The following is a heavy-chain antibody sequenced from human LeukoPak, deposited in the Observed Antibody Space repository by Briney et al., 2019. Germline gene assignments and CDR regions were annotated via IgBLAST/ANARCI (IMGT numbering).Heavy chain of an antibody. J-gene: IGHJ4*02. D-gene: IGHD1-26*01. CDR3: ARPIVGATLSDY. CDR1: GFTFSSYS. Sequence: GGSLRLSCAASGFTFSSYSMNWVRQAPGKGLEWVSSISSSSSYIYYADSVKGRFTISRDNAKNSLYLQMSGLRAEDTAVYYCARPIVGATLSDYWGQGTLVTVSS. CDR2: ISSSSSYI. V-gene: IGHV3-21*01.